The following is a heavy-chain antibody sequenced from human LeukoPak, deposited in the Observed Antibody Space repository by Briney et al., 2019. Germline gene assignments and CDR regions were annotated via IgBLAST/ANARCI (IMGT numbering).Heavy chain of an antibody. V-gene: IGHV4-39*01. D-gene: IGHD6-19*01. CDR2: IYYSGST. Sequence: SETLSLTCTVSGGSISSSTYYWGWIRQPPGKGLEWIGTIYYSGSTYYNPSLKSRVTISVDTSKNQFSLKLSSVTAADTADYYCASQLFPLAVSGFDYWGQGTLVTVSS. CDR3: ASQLFPLAVSGFDY. CDR1: GGSISSSTYY. J-gene: IGHJ4*02.